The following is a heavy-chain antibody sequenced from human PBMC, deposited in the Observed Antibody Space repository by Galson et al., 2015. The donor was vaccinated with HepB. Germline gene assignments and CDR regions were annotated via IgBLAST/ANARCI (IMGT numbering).Heavy chain of an antibody. J-gene: IGHJ5*02. Sequence: SLRLSCAASGFTFSRHSMNWIRQAPGKGLEWVSSISATSSYVHYADSMRDRFTITRDNAKNSLFLRMTSLRVEDTAVYYCARGSTEDITLLVGTTSVEWFDPWCQGTLVTVSP. CDR3: ARGSTEDITLLVGTTSVEWFDP. V-gene: IGHV3-21*01. CDR2: ISATSSYV. CDR1: GFTFSRHS. D-gene: IGHD3-3*01.